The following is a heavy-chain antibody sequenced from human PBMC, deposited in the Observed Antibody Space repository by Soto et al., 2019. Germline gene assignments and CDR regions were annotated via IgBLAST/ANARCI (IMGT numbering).Heavy chain of an antibody. CDR2: IYHSGST. D-gene: IGHD5-18*01. CDR3: AMRDTVMGGQNFDY. V-gene: IGHV4-4*02. Sequence: QVQLQESGPGLVKPSGTLSLTCAVSGGSINSSNWWSWVRQPPGKGLEWIGEIYHSGSTNYNPSLKSRVTISVDNSKNQFSLKLSSVTAADTAVYYCAMRDTVMGGQNFDYWGQGTLVTVSS. J-gene: IGHJ4*02. CDR1: GGSINSSNW.